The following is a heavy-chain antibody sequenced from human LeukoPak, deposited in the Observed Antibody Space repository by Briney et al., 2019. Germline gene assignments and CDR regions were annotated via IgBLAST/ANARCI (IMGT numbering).Heavy chain of an antibody. CDR3: AKSRGYYDILSGFLTPYYFDY. D-gene: IGHD3-9*01. V-gene: IGHV5-51*01. CDR2: LYPGDSDT. Sequence: GESLKISCKGFGDTFSSDWLGWVRPMPGKGLEWTGILYPGDSDTRYSPSFQGQITISADKSISTAYLQWSSLKASDTAMYDCAKSRGYYDILSGFLTPYYFDYWGQGTLVTVSS. J-gene: IGHJ4*02. CDR1: GDTFSSDW.